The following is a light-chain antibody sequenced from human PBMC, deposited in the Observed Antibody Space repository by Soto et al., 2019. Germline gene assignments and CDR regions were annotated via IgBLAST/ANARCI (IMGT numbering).Light chain of an antibody. J-gene: IGKJ4*01. Sequence: IVMTQSPASLTVSLGERATINCKSSQTVFTGSNNKNYLAWYQHKPGQAPKXLMYWATARESGVPDRFRGSGFGTEFTLTITSVQADDVAVYYCHQYFTLPSFGGGTKV. CDR1: QTVFTGSNNKNY. CDR3: HQYFTLPS. CDR2: WAT. V-gene: IGKV4-1*01.